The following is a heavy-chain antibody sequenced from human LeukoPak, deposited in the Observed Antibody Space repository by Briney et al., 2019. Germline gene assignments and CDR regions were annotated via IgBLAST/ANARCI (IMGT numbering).Heavy chain of an antibody. CDR2: IYYSGST. CDR3: ARAGYDFWIKGPYYFDY. J-gene: IGHJ4*02. V-gene: IGHV4-59*01. Sequence: TSETLSLTCTVSGGSISSYYWSWIRQPPGKGLEWIGYIYYSGSTNYNPSLKSRVTISVDTSKNQFSLKLSSVTAADTAVYYWARAGYDFWIKGPYYFDYWGQGTLVTVSS. D-gene: IGHD3-3*01. CDR1: GGSISSYY.